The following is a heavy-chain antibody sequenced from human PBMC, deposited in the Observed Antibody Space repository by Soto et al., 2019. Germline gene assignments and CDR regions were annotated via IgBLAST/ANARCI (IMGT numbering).Heavy chain of an antibody. J-gene: IGHJ4*02. CDR3: ARLDSSGYYDY. CDR2: IYYSGST. CDR1: GGSISSYY. Sequence: QVQLQESGPGLVKPSETLSLTCTVSGGSISSYYWSWIRQPPGKGLEWIGYIYYSGSTNYNPSLRSRVTISGDTSKKQLSLKLSSMTAADTAVYYCARLDSSGYYDYWGQGTLVTVSS. V-gene: IGHV4-59*08. D-gene: IGHD3-22*01.